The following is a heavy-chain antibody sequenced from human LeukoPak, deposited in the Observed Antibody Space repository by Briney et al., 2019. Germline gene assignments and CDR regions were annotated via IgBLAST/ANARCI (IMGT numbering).Heavy chain of an antibody. J-gene: IGHJ3*02. V-gene: IGHV4-34*01. CDR1: GGSFSGYY. CDR3: ARGRAYYDFWSGYYGHSDAFDI. Sequence: SETLSFTCAVYGGSFSGYYWSWIRQPPGKGLEWIGEINHSGSTNYNPSLKSRVTISVDTSKNQFSLKLSSVTAADTAVYYCARGRAYYDFWSGYYGHSDAFDIWGQGTMVTVSS. CDR2: INHSGST. D-gene: IGHD3-3*01.